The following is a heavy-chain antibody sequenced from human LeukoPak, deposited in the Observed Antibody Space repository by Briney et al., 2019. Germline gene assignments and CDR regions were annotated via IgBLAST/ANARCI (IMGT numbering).Heavy chain of an antibody. CDR1: GFTFDDYG. CDR3: ARGDSSGWYYWFDP. Sequence: GGSLRLSCAVSGFTFDDYGMSRVRQAPGKGLEWVSGINWNGGSTGYADSVKGRFTISRDNAKNSLHLQMNSLRAEDTALYNCARGDSSGWYYWFDPWGQGTLVTVSS. D-gene: IGHD6-19*01. J-gene: IGHJ5*02. CDR2: INWNGGST. V-gene: IGHV3-20*01.